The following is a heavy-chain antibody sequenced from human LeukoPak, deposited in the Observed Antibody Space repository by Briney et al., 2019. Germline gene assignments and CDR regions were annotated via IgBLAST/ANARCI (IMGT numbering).Heavy chain of an antibody. Sequence: SETLSLTCTVSGGSISGNSFYWGWVRQPPGKGPEWIGNIYYTGITYYNPSLKSRVTISVDTSKNQFSLKLNSVTAADTAVYYCASPGITTFDYWGQGTLVTVSS. D-gene: IGHD3-22*01. CDR3: ASPGITTFDY. J-gene: IGHJ4*02. CDR1: GGSISGNSFY. CDR2: IYYTGIT. V-gene: IGHV4-39*01.